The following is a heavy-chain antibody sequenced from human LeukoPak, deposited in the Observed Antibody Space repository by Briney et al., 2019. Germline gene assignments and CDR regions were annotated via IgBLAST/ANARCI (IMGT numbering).Heavy chain of an antibody. CDR1: GGSISSYY. Sequence: SETLSLTCTVSGGSISSYYWSWIRQPAGKGLEWIGRIYTIGSTNYNPSLKSRVTMSVDTSKNQFSLKLSSVTAADTAVYYCATSDTDDYDYYYMDVWGKGTTVTVSS. D-gene: IGHD5-18*01. CDR3: ATSDTDDYDYYYMDV. V-gene: IGHV4-4*07. CDR2: IYTIGST. J-gene: IGHJ6*03.